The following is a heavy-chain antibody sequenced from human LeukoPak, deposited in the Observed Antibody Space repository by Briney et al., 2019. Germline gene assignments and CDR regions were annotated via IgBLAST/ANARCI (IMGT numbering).Heavy chain of an antibody. CDR2: ISGSSSTI. D-gene: IGHD3-22*01. J-gene: IGHJ4*02. V-gene: IGHV3-48*01. CDR1: GFTFSSYA. CDR3: AQSSGYSYYFDY. Sequence: GGSLRLSCAASGFTFSSYAMNWVRQAPGKGLEWVSYISGSSSTIYYADSVKGRFTISRDNSKNTLNLQMNSLRAEDTAVYYCAQSSGYSYYFDYWGQGTLVTVSS.